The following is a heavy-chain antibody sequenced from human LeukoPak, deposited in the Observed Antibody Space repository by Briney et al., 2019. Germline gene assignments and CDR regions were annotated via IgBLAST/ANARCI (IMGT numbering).Heavy chain of an antibody. CDR1: RYTLTELS. CDR3: ATDRGF. J-gene: IGHJ4*02. Sequence: ASVKVSSKPSRYTLTELSIHWVRQAPGKVLEWMGGFDPENGKTSYAQTFQGRVTMTEDSSTDTAYMELSSLRSEDTAVYYCATDRGFWGQGTLVTVSS. CDR2: FDPENGKT. D-gene: IGHD5-24*01. V-gene: IGHV1-24*01.